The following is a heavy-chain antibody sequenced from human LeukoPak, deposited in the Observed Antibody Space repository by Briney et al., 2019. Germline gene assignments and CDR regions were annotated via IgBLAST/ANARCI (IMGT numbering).Heavy chain of an antibody. CDR2: ISGSGGST. J-gene: IGHJ4*02. CDR3: ARDCTGSGGSCYGY. CDR1: GFTFSSYA. D-gene: IGHD2-15*01. V-gene: IGHV3-23*01. Sequence: GGSLRLSCAASGFTFSSYAMSWVRQAPGKGLEWVSAISGSGGSTYYADSVKGRFTISRDNSKNSLYLQMNSLRAEDTAVYYCARDCTGSGGSCYGYWGQGTLVTVSS.